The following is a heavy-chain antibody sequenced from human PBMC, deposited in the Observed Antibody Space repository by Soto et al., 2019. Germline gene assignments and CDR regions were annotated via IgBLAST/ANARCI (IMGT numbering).Heavy chain of an antibody. CDR2: INHSGST. J-gene: IGHJ5*02. CDR1: GGSFSGYY. D-gene: IGHD3-10*01. V-gene: IGHV4-34*01. Sequence: PSETLSLTCAVYGGSFSGYYWSWIRQPPGKGLEWIGEINHSGSTNYNPSLKSRVTISVDTSKNQFSLKLSSVTAADTAVYYCARSPRITMVRGVIRWFDPWGQGTLVTVSS. CDR3: ARSPRITMVRGVIRWFDP.